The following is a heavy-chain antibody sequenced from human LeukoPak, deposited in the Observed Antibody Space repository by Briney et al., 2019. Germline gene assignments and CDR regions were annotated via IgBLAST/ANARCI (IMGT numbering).Heavy chain of an antibody. Sequence: GGSLRLSCVASGITFSDYVMSWVRQAPGKGLDWVSSLSGSGSGGDTYYTDSVKGRFTISRDNAKNSLYLQMNSLRDEDTAVYYCARDAVYSSGWYFDYWGQGTLVTVSS. J-gene: IGHJ4*02. CDR1: GITFSDYV. V-gene: IGHV3-23*01. CDR2: LSGSGSGGDT. D-gene: IGHD6-19*01. CDR3: ARDAVYSSGWYFDY.